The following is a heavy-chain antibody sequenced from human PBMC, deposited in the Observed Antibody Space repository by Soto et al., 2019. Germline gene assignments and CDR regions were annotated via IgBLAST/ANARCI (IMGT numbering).Heavy chain of an antibody. CDR2: IYYSGST. J-gene: IGHJ6*02. D-gene: IGHD2-2*01. V-gene: IGHV4-39*01. CDR3: ATNQGGPLGYYYSYGMDV. Sequence: QLQLQESGPGLVKPSETLSLTCTVSGGSISSSSYYWGWIRQPPGKGLEWIGNIYYSGSTYYNPSLKSRVTLSVDTSKNQFSLKLSSVTPADTPVYYCATNQGGPLGYYYSYGMDVWGQGTTFTVSS. CDR1: GGSISSSSYY.